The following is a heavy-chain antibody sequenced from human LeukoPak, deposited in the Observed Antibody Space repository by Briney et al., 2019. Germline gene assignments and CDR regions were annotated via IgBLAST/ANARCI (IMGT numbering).Heavy chain of an antibody. D-gene: IGHD3-22*01. CDR3: ASYDSSGYYVY. Sequence: ASVKVSCKASGGTFSSYAISWVRQAPGQGLEWMGGIIPIFGTANYAQKFQGRVTITADESTSTAYMELSSLRFEDTAVYYCASYDSSGYYVYWGQGTLVTVSS. V-gene: IGHV1-69*01. CDR2: IIPIFGTA. CDR1: GGTFSSYA. J-gene: IGHJ4*02.